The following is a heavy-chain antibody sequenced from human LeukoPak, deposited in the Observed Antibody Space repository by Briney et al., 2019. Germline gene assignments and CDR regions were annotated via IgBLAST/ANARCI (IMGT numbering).Heavy chain of an antibody. J-gene: IGHJ4*02. CDR2: ISGGGGNT. Sequence: GGSLRLSCAASGFTFSSFAMSWVRQAPGKGLEWVSTISGGGGNTYYAASVKGRFTISRDDSKNTLYLQMNNLRAGDTAIYYCARGGSEYDILTGDFDYWGQGTLVTVSS. CDR3: ARGGSEYDILTGDFDY. CDR1: GFTFSSFA. D-gene: IGHD3-9*01. V-gene: IGHV3-23*01.